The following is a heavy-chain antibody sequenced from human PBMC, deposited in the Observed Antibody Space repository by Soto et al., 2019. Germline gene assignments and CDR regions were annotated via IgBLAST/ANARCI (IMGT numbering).Heavy chain of an antibody. D-gene: IGHD1-26*01. CDR3: AREESSGSRYYYGMDL. CDR2: IYTSGST. CDR1: GVSISSYY. J-gene: IGHJ6*02. Sequence: SETLSLTCTVSGVSISSYYWSWIRQAAGKGLEWIGRIYTSGSTNYNPSLKSRVTMSVDTSKNQFSLKLSSVTAADTAVYYCAREESSGSRYYYGMDLWGQGTPVTVS. V-gene: IGHV4-4*07.